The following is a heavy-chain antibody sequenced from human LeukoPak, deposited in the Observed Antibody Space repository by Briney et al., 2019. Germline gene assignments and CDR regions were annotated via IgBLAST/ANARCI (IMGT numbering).Heavy chain of an antibody. J-gene: IGHJ4*02. CDR2: ISYDGSNK. CDR3: ARDYYGDSYFDS. D-gene: IGHD4-17*01. V-gene: IGHV3-30*03. Sequence: GGSLRLSCAASGFTFTTYWMGWVRQAPGKGLEWVAVISYDGSNKNYADSVKGRFTISRDNSKNTLYLQMNSLRAEDTALYYCARDYYGDSYFDSWGQGTLVTVSS. CDR1: GFTFTTYW.